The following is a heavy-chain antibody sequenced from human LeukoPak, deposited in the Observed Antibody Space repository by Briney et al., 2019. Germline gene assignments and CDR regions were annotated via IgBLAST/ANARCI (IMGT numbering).Heavy chain of an antibody. CDR2: ISISSSYI. V-gene: IGHV3-21*01. Sequence: GGSLRLSCAASGFTFSAYRMNWVRQAPGKGLEWVSSISISSSYIDYADSVKGRFTISRDNAENSLYLQMNSLSAEDTAVYYCVRGYYDSSGYSPPFDYWGQGTLVTVSS. J-gene: IGHJ4*02. CDR3: VRGYYDSSGYSPPFDY. D-gene: IGHD3-22*01. CDR1: GFTFSAYR.